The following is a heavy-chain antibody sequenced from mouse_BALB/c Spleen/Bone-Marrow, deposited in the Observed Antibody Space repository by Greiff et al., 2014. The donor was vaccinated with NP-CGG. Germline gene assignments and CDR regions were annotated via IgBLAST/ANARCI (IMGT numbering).Heavy chain of an antibody. D-gene: IGHD4-1*01. J-gene: IGHJ2*01. V-gene: IGHV2-6-5*01. CDR2: IWVGGIT. CDR1: GFSLTDYG. CDR3: AKLNWDEGDY. Sequence: QVQLQQPGPGLVAPSQSLSITCTVSGFSLTDYGVSWIRQPPGKGLEWLGVIWVGGITYYNSALKSRLSISKDNSKSQVFLKMNSLQTDDTAMYYSAKLNWDEGDYWGQGTTLTVSS.